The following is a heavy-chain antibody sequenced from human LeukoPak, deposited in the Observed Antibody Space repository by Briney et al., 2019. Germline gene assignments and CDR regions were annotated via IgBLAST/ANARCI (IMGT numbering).Heavy chain of an antibody. V-gene: IGHV3-21*01. D-gene: IGHD6-6*01. CDR1: GFTVSSNY. CDR3: AREVDGRSSSSYLEFDY. Sequence: GGSLRLSCAASGFTVSSNYMSWVRQAPGKGLEWVSSISSSSSYIYYADSVKGRFTISRDNAKNSLYLQMNSLRAEDTAVYYCAREVDGRSSSSYLEFDYWGQGTLVTVSS. CDR2: ISSSSSYI. J-gene: IGHJ4*02.